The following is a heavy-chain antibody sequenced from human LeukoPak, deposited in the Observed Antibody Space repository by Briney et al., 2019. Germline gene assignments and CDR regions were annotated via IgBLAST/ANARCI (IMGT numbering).Heavy chain of an antibody. V-gene: IGHV3-30*02. CDR1: GFTFSSYG. D-gene: IGHD4-17*01. CDR2: IWYGGSNK. J-gene: IGHJ3*02. Sequence: GGSLRLSCAASGFTFSSYGMHWVRQAPGKGLEWVAVIWYGGSNKYYADSVKGRFTISRDNSKNTLYLQMNSLRAEDTAVYYCAKEGYGDYNDAFDIWGQGTMVTVSS. CDR3: AKEGYGDYNDAFDI.